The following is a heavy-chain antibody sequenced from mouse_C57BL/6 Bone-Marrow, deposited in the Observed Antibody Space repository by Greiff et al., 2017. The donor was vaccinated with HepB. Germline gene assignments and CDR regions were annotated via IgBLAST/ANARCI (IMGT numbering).Heavy chain of an antibody. CDR1: GYAFSSSW. D-gene: IGHD6-1*01. V-gene: IGHV1-82*01. CDR3: ARSPSAAWFAY. CDR2: IYPGDGDT. Sequence: VQLQQSGPELVKPGASVKISCKASGYAFSSSWMNWVKQRPGKGLEWIGRIYPGDGDTNYNGKFKGKATLTADKSSSTAYMQLSSLTSEDSAVYFCARSPSAAWFAYWGQGTLVTVSA. J-gene: IGHJ3*01.